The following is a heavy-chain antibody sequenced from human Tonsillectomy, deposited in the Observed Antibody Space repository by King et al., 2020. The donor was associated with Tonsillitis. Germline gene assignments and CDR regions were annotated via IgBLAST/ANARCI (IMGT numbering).Heavy chain of an antibody. CDR3: ARGAVTTNAFDI. CDR2: IIPIFGTS. Sequence: VQLVQSGAEVKKPGASVKVSCKASGGTFSSYAISCVRQAPGQGLEWMGGIIPIFGTSNYAQKFQGRVTITADESTTTAYMELSSLRSEDTAVYYCARGAVTTNAFDIWGQGTMVTVSS. D-gene: IGHD4-17*01. CDR1: GGTFSSYA. V-gene: IGHV1-69*01. J-gene: IGHJ3*02.